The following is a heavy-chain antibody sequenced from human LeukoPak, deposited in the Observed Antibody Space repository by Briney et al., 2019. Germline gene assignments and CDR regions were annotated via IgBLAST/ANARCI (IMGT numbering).Heavy chain of an antibody. CDR1: GFTFSNSA. CDR2: IDYDSSHI. V-gene: IGHV3-21*01. D-gene: IGHD3-9*01. Sequence: GGSLRLACAASGFTFSNSAMNWVRQVPGKGLEWVSSIDYDSSHIYYAASVRGRFTISRDNARNSVYLQMNSLRVEDTAVYYCARDPLRYLRVGHYDYWGQGTLVAVS. J-gene: IGHJ4*02. CDR3: ARDPLRYLRVGHYDY.